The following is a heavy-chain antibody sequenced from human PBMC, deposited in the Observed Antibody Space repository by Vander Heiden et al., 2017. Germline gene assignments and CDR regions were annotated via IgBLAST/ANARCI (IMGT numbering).Heavy chain of an antibody. CDR2: IYWNDDK. CDR3: AGRITIFGVSRDDAFDI. D-gene: IGHD3-3*01. Sequence: QITLKESGPTLVKPTQTLTLTCTFSGFSLSTSGVGVGWIRQPPGKALEWLALIYWNDDKRYSPSLKSRLTITKDTSKNQVVLTMTNMDPVDTATYYCAGRITIFGVSRDDAFDIWGQGTMVTVSS. J-gene: IGHJ3*02. V-gene: IGHV2-5*01. CDR1: GFSLSTSGVG.